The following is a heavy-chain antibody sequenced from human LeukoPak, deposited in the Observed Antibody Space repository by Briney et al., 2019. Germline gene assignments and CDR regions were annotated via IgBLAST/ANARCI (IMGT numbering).Heavy chain of an antibody. D-gene: IGHD6-13*01. J-gene: IGHJ1*01. CDR2: ISSSGSTI. Sequence: PGGSLRLSCAASGFTFSSYEMNWVRQAPGKGLEWVSYISSSGSTIYYADSVKGRFTISRDNAKNSLYLQMNSLRAEDMAVYYCAKDHEEGYSSGWYIGSSITNNDAEYFQHWGQGTLVTVSS. V-gene: IGHV3-48*03. CDR1: GFTFSSYE. CDR3: AKDHEEGYSSGWYIGSSITNNDAEYFQH.